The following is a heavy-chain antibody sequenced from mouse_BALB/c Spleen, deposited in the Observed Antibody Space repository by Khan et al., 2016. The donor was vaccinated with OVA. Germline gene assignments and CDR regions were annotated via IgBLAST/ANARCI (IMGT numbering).Heavy chain of an antibody. J-gene: IGHJ2*01. V-gene: IGHV1-20*02. D-gene: IGHD1-1*02. CDR2: INPHIGET. CDR1: GYSFTGYF. Sequence: MQLEESGPELVKPGASVKISCKASGYSFTGYFMNWVMQSHGKSLEWIGRINPHIGETFYNQKFKGKATLTVDESSSTAHMELRSLASEDSAVYYCARIYGGDFDYWGQGTTLTVSS. CDR3: ARIYGGDFDY.